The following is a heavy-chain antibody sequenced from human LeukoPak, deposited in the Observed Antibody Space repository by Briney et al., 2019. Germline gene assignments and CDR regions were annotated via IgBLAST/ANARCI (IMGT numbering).Heavy chain of an antibody. CDR1: GYTFTSYG. Sequence: ASVKVSCKASGYTFTSYGISWVRQAPGQGLEWMGWISAYNGNTNYAQKLQGRVTMTTDTSTSTAYMELRSLRSDDTAVYYCARENWNDRNHYYYYYYMDVWGKGTTVTVSS. CDR3: ARENWNDRNHYYYYYYMDV. V-gene: IGHV1-18*01. D-gene: IGHD1-1*01. J-gene: IGHJ6*03. CDR2: ISAYNGNT.